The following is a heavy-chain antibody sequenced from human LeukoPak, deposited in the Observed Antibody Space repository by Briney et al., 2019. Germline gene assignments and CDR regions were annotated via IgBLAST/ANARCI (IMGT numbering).Heavy chain of an antibody. J-gene: IGHJ4*02. D-gene: IGHD3-22*01. CDR1: GFTFSNAW. CDR3: TTINYYDSSGYYYGSDY. CDR2: IKSKTDGGTT. V-gene: IGHV3-15*01. Sequence: GGSLRLSCAASGFTFSNAWMSWVRQAPGKGLEWVGRIKSKTDGGTTDYAAPVKGRFTISRDDSKNTLYLQMNSLKTEDTAVYYCTTINYYDSSGYYYGSDYWGQGTLVTVSS.